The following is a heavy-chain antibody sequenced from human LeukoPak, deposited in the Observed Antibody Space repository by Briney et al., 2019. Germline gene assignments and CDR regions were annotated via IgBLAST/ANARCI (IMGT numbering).Heavy chain of an antibody. CDR1: GGSISSSSYY. J-gene: IGHJ4*02. V-gene: IGHV4-39*07. Sequence: PSETLSLTCTVSGGSISSSSYYWGWIRQPPGKGLEWIGSIYYSGSTYYNPSLKSRVTISVDTSKNQFSLKLSSVTAADTAVYYCAKDTTAFGNYWGQGTLVTVSS. D-gene: IGHD4-11*01. CDR2: IYYSGST. CDR3: AKDTTAFGNY.